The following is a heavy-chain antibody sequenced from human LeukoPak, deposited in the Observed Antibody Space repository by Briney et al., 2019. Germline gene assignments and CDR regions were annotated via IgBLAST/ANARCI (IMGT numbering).Heavy chain of an antibody. Sequence: GGSPRLSCAASGFTFSSYAMSWVRQAPGKGLEWVSAISGSGGSTYYADSVKGRFTISRDNSKNTLYLQMNSLRAEDTAVYYCAKWSLRIVGASTFFDYWGQGTLVTVSS. CDR1: GFTFSSYA. CDR2: ISGSGGST. CDR3: AKWSLRIVGASTFFDY. D-gene: IGHD1-26*01. J-gene: IGHJ4*02. V-gene: IGHV3-23*01.